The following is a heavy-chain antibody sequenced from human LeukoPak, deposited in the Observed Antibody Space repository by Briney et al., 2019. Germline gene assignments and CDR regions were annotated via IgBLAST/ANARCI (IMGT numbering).Heavy chain of an antibody. V-gene: IGHV3-64*01. J-gene: IGHJ4*02. D-gene: IGHD6-13*01. CDR1: GCPFSSFA. Sequence: GGALRLSCEASGCPFSSFAMHLVRQAPGKGLECVSAFNSHGGSTYFAHSVQGGLTISRDSSKNTLFLQVASLRDDDMAVCYCARGGAAAGTRRNDYWGSGTLVTVSP. CDR2: FNSHGGST. CDR3: ARGGAAAGTRRNDY.